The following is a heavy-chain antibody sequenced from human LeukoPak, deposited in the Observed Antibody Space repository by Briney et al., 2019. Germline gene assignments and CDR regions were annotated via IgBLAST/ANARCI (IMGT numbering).Heavy chain of an antibody. Sequence: SETLSLTCTVSGGSISSYYWGWIRQPPGKGLEWIGSIYYSGSTYYNPSLKSRVTISVDTSKNQFSLKLSSVTAADTAVYYCASERKILVLFDYWGQGTLVTVSS. CDR1: GGSISSYY. CDR3: ASERKILVLFDY. D-gene: IGHD2-8*01. CDR2: IYYSGST. V-gene: IGHV4-39*07. J-gene: IGHJ4*02.